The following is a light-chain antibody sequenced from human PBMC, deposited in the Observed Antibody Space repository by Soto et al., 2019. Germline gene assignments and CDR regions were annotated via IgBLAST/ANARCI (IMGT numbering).Light chain of an antibody. J-gene: IGKJ3*01. CDR2: AAS. CDR3: QQSCSTFFT. Sequence: DIQMTQSPSSLSASVGDRVTITCRASQSISSNLNWYQQKPGKAPKLLIYAASSLRSGVPSRFSGSGSGTDFTLTISSLQPEDFATYYCQQSCSTFFTFGPGTKVDIK. V-gene: IGKV1-39*01. CDR1: QSISSN.